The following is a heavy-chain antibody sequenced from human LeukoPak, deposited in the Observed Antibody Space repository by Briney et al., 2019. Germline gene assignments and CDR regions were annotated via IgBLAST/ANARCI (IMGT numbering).Heavy chain of an antibody. CDR2: IYPGDSDT. CDR3: ARQHGSGSYYSRAIDY. CDR1: GYSFTTYW. V-gene: IGHV5-51*01. D-gene: IGHD3-10*01. Sequence: GESLKIFCEASGYSFTTYWIGWVRQMPGKGLEWMGIIYPGDSDTRYSPSFQGQVTISADKSISTAYLQWSSLKASDTAMYYCARQHGSGSYYSRAIDYWGQGTLVTVSS. J-gene: IGHJ4*02.